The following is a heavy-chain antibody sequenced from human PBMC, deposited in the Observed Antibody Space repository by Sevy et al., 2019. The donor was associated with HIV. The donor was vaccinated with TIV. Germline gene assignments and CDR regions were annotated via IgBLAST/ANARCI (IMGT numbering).Heavy chain of an antibody. V-gene: IGHV3-9*01. CDR2: IGWNSGSV. J-gene: IGHJ4*02. Sequence: GGYLRLSCAASGFRFEDYGMHWVRRAPGKGLEWVSGIGWNSGSVGYAVSVKGRFTISRDNAKNLLYLQMNSLTSEDTALYYCAKHLLPYGTGSYPLDYWGQGTVVHVSS. CDR3: AKHLLPYGTGSYPLDY. D-gene: IGHD3-10*01. CDR1: GFRFEDYG.